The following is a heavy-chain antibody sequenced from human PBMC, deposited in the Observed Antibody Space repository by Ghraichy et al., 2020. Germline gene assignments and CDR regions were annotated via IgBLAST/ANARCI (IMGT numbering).Heavy chain of an antibody. J-gene: IGHJ6*02. Sequence: SVKVSCKASGGTFSSYAISWVRQAPGQGLEWMGGIIPIFGTANYAQKFQGRVTITADESTSTAYMELSSLRSEDTAVYYCARGGYSGYVRYYYGMDVWGQGTTVTVSS. CDR2: IIPIFGTA. CDR3: ARGGYSGYVRYYYGMDV. CDR1: GGTFSSYA. V-gene: IGHV1-69*13. D-gene: IGHD5-12*01.